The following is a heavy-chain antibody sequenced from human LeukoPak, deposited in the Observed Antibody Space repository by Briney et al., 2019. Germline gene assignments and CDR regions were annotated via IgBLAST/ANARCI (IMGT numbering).Heavy chain of an antibody. CDR2: IKSKTDGGTT. Sequence: PGGSLRLSCAASGLTFSNAWLSWVRQAPGKGLEWVGRIKSKTDGGTTDYAAPVKGRFTISRDDSKNTLYLQVNSLKTEDTAVYYCTTESNGLDYYYGMDVWDQGTTVTVSS. V-gene: IGHV3-15*01. CDR1: GLTFSNAW. J-gene: IGHJ6*02. CDR3: TTESNGLDYYYGMDV.